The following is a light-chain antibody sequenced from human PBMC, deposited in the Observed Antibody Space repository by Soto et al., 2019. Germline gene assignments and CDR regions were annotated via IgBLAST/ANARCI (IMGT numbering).Light chain of an antibody. Sequence: QSALTQPASVSGSPGQSITISCTGTSSDIGSYDLVSWYQQHADKVPKLIIYEVRKRPSGVSNRFSGSKSGNTASLTISELQAEDEADYYCCSGSTTFYVFGTGTKVTVL. J-gene: IGLJ1*01. V-gene: IGLV2-23*02. CDR3: CSGSTTFYV. CDR2: EVR. CDR1: SSDIGSYDL.